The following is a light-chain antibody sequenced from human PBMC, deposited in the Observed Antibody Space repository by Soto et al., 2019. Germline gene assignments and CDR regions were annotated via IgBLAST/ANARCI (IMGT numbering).Light chain of an antibody. Sequence: DIQMTQSPSTLSASVGDRVPLTCRASQSISSWLAWYQQKPGKAPKLLTYHAYSLESGVPSRFSGSESGAEFTLTINSLQPDDFATYYCQQYNFWPETFGQGTKVDIK. CDR3: QQYNFWPET. V-gene: IGKV1-5*01. J-gene: IGKJ1*01. CDR1: QSISSW. CDR2: HAY.